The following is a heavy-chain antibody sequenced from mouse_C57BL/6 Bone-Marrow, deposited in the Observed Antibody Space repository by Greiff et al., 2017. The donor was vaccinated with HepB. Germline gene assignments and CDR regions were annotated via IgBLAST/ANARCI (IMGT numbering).Heavy chain of an antibody. Sequence: VKLVESGPGLVQPSQSLSITCTVSGFSLTSYGVHWVRQSPGKGLEWLGVIWSGGSTDYNAAFISRLSISKDNSKSQVFFKMNSLQADDTAIYYCARKSPYDGYYGYFDVWGTGTTVTVSS. J-gene: IGHJ1*03. D-gene: IGHD2-3*01. CDR1: GFSLTSYG. CDR3: ARKSPYDGYYGYFDV. CDR2: IWSGGST. V-gene: IGHV2-2*01.